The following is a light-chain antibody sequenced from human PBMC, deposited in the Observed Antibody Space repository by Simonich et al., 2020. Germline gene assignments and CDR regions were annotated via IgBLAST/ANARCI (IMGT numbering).Light chain of an antibody. CDR1: QSVLYSSNNKNY. J-gene: IGKJ4*01. Sequence: DIVMTQSPDSLSVSLGERATINCKSSQSVLYSSNNKNYLAWYQQKPGQPPKLLIYWASTLESGVPDRFSGSGSGTDFTITISSLQAEDVAVYYCKQYYSTPPLTFGGGTKVEIK. CDR2: WAS. V-gene: IGKV4-1*01. CDR3: KQYYSTPPLT.